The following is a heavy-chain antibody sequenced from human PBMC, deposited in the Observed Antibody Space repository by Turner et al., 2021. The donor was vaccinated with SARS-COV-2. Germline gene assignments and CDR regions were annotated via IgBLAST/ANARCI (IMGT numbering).Heavy chain of an antibody. Sequence: QEQLVESGGGVVQPGRSLRLSCAASGFTFSSYGMHWVRQAPGKGLEWVAVTSYEGSNKYYADSVKGRFTISRDNSKNTLYLQMNSLRAEDTAVYYCAKQQGLYSNPMYYFDYWGQGTLVTVSS. CDR1: GFTFSSYG. V-gene: IGHV3-30*18. D-gene: IGHD4-4*01. CDR2: TSYEGSNK. CDR3: AKQQGLYSNPMYYFDY. J-gene: IGHJ4*02.